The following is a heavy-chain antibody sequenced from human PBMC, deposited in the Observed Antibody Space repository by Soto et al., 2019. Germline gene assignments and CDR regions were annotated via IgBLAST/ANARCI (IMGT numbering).Heavy chain of an antibody. D-gene: IGHD2-15*01. CDR3: ARAVSTHFDY. J-gene: IGHJ4*02. CDR1: GGSISSGGYY. CDR2: IYYSGST. Sequence: LSLTCTVSGGSISSGGYYWTWIRQHPGKGLEWVGAIYYSGSTYSNPSLKSRLTISVDTSKNQFSLTLSSMTDADTAVYYCARAVSTHFDYWGQGTLVTVSS. V-gene: IGHV4-31*03.